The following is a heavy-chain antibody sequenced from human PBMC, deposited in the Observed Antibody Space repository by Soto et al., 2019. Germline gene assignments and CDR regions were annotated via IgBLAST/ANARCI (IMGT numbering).Heavy chain of an antibody. CDR1: GYTFTSYG. CDR2: ISAYNGNT. D-gene: IGHD1-26*01. V-gene: IGHV1-18*03. CDR3: AGDQWVGATKPFDY. Sequence: QVQLVQSGAEVKKPGASVKVSCKASGYTFTSYGISWVRQAPGQGLEWMGWISAYNGNTNYAQKLQGRATMTTDTATSTAYMELRSLRSDDMAVYYCAGDQWVGATKPFDYWGQGTLVTVSS. J-gene: IGHJ4*02.